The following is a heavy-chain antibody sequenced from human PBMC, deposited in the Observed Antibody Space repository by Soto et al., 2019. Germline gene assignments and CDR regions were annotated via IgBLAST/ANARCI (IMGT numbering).Heavy chain of an antibody. D-gene: IGHD2-15*01. CDR2: INHSGST. V-gene: IGHV4-34*01. Sequence: SESLSLTCAVYGGSFSGNYWSWIRQPPGKGLEWIGEINHSGSTNYNPSLKSRVTISVDTSKNQFSLKLSSVTAADTAVYYCARDGCSGGSCLPRAFDIWGQGTMVTVSS. CDR3: ARDGCSGGSCLPRAFDI. J-gene: IGHJ3*02. CDR1: GGSFSGNY.